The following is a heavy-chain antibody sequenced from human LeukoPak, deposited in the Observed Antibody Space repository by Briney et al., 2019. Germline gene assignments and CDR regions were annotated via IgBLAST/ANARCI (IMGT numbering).Heavy chain of an antibody. Sequence: ASVKVSCKASGYTFTSYYMHWLRQAPGQGREWMGIINPRGGSTNYGKKFQGRVTVNRDMSTSRVYMELSSLRSEDRAVYYCARVSIRWDFAVVPADPTGWFDPWGQGTLVTVSS. CDR2: INPRGGST. CDR1: GYTFTSYY. D-gene: IGHD2-2*01. V-gene: IGHV1-46*01. CDR3: ARVSIRWDFAVVPADPTGWFDP. J-gene: IGHJ5*02.